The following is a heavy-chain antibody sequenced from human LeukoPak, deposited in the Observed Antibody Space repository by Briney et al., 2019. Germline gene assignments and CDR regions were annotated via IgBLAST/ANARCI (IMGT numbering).Heavy chain of an antibody. V-gene: IGHV4-30-2*01. Sequence: SETLSLTCSVCSDSVSSGGYYWTWIRQPPGKGLEWIGYMYYNGKTRYNPSLQSRVTISVDRSQNQVSLKLNSVTAADTATYFCATNAGGSNWYHNGFYYYYMDVWGQGTTVAVSS. J-gene: IGHJ6*03. CDR1: SDSVSSGGYY. D-gene: IGHD6-13*01. CDR3: ATNAGGSNWYHNGFYYYYMDV. CDR2: MYYNGKT.